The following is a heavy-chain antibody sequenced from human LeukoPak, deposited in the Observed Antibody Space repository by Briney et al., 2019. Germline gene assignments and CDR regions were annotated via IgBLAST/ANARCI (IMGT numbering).Heavy chain of an antibody. Sequence: GESLKISCKGSGYSFTSYWIGWVRQMPGKGLEWMGIIYPGDSDTRYSPSFQGQVTISADKSISTAYLQWSSLKASDTAMYYCARPQYQLSTADEQLVLDAFDLWGQGTMVTVSS. CDR3: ARPQYQLSTADEQLVLDAFDL. J-gene: IGHJ3*01. CDR2: IYPGDSDT. V-gene: IGHV5-51*01. CDR1: GYSFTSYW. D-gene: IGHD2-2*01.